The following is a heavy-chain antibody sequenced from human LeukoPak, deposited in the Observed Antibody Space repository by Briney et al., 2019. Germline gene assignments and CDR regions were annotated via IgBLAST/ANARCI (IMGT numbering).Heavy chain of an antibody. D-gene: IGHD2-15*01. V-gene: IGHV6-1*01. Sequence: SQTLSLTCAISGDSVSSNSAAWNGIRQSPSRGLEWLGRTYYRSKWYSQYAVSVKSRITINADTSKNQFSLQLNSVIPEDTAVYYCVRDHDGSMPFDYWGQGTLVTVSS. CDR1: GDSVSSNSAA. J-gene: IGHJ4*02. CDR3: VRDHDGSMPFDY. CDR2: TYYRSKWYS.